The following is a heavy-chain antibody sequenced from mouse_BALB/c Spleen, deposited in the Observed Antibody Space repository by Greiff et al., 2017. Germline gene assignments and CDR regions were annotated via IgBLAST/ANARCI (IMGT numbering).Heavy chain of an antibody. CDR3: ARDYGSYYAMDY. J-gene: IGHJ4*01. CDR1: GYTFSSYW. Sequence: VQLQQSGAGLMKPGASVKISCKATGYTFSSYWIAWVKQRPGHGLEWIGAILPGSGSTNYNDKFKGKDTFTADTSSNTAYMQLSSLTSEDSAVYYCARDYGSYYAMDYWGQGTSVTVSA. D-gene: IGHD1-1*01. V-gene: IGHV1-9*01. CDR2: ILPGSGST.